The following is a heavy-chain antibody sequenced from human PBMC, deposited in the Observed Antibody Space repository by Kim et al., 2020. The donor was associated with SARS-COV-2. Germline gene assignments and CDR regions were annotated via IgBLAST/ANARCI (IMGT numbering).Heavy chain of an antibody. J-gene: IGHJ5*02. D-gene: IGHD5-18*01. Sequence: SETLSLTCTVSGGSISSSSYYWGWIRQPPGKGLEWIGSIYYSGSTYYNPSLKSRVTISVDTPKNQFSLKLSSVTAADTAVYYCARHGRYTAMVTSYWFDPWGQGTLVTVSS. V-gene: IGHV4-39*01. CDR3: ARHGRYTAMVTSYWFDP. CDR2: IYYSGST. CDR1: GGSISSSSYY.